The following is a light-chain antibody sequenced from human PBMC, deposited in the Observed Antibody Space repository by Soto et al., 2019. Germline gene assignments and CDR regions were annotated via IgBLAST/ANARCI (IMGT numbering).Light chain of an antibody. V-gene: IGKV3-15*01. CDR1: QTVSSN. CDR2: GAS. CDR3: QQYHNWPPQYT. Sequence: EIVMTQSPATLSLSPGERATLSCRASQTVSSNLAWYQQKPGQAPRLLIHGASTRATGVPARFSGSGSGTESTLTTSSLQSEDFAFYYCQQYHNWPPQYTFGQGTKLQIK. J-gene: IGKJ2*01.